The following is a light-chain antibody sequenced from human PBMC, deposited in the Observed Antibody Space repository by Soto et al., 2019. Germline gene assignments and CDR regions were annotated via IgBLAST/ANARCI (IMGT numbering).Light chain of an antibody. V-gene: IGKV3-20*01. J-gene: IGKJ4*01. CDR1: QSVSSSS. CDR2: GAS. Sequence: EIVLTQSPGTLSLSPGERATLSCRASQSVSSSSLAWYQQRPGQSPRLLIYGASSRATGVPDRFSASGSGAGFTLTISRLEPEDFAVYYCQQYGSAPLTFGGGTTVEIK. CDR3: QQYGSAPLT.